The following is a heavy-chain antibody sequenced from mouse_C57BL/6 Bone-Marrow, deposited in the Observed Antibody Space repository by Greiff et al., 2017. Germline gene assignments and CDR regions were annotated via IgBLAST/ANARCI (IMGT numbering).Heavy chain of an antibody. J-gene: IGHJ2*01. CDR3: ARGEYYYGYFDY. D-gene: IGHD1-1*01. Sequence: EVQRVESGPGMVKPSQSLSLTCTVTGYSITSGYDWHWIRHFPGNKLEWMGYISYSGSTNYNPSLKSRISITHDTSKNHFFLKLNSVTTEDTATYYCARGEYYYGYFDYWGQGTTLTVSS. V-gene: IGHV3-1*01. CDR2: ISYSGST. CDR1: GYSITSGYD.